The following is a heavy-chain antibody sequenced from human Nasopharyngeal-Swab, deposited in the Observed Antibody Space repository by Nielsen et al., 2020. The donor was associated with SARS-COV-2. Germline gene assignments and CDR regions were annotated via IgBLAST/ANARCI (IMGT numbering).Heavy chain of an antibody. J-gene: IGHJ4*02. CDR3: ARGADAEAYCGGDCFSEYFFDS. D-gene: IGHD2-21*02. CDR1: GFTFNSYS. V-gene: IGHV3-21*01. Sequence: GESLKLSCAASGFTFNSYSMNLVRQAPGKGLEWVSSISRSGAYIFYADSVKGRFTISRDNTKNSLYLEMNSLRADDTAVYYCARGADAEAYCGGDCFSEYFFDSWGQGTLVTVSS. CDR2: ISRSGAYI.